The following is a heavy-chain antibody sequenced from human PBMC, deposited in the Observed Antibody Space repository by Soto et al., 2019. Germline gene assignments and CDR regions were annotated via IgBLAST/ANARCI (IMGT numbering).Heavy chain of an antibody. D-gene: IGHD3-3*01. V-gene: IGHV3-23*01. J-gene: IGHJ3*02. Sequence: HPGGSLRLSCAASGFTFSSYAMSWVRQAPGKGLEWVSAISGSGGSTYYADSVKGRFTISRDNSKNTLYLQMNSLRAEDTAVYYCAKSVGGLGPEPQDFWSGYYYAFDIWGQGTMVTVSS. CDR1: GFTFSSYA. CDR3: AKSVGGLGPEPQDFWSGYYYAFDI. CDR2: ISGSGGST.